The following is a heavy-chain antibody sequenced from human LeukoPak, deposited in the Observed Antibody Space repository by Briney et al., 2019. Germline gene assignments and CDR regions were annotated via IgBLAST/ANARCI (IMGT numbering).Heavy chain of an antibody. V-gene: IGHV1-2*02. CDR2: INPNSGGT. Sequence: ASVKVSCKASGYTFTGYYMHWVRQAPGQGLEWMGWINPNSGGTNYARTFQGRVTMTRDTSISTAYMELSRLRSDDTAVYHCASGGTTYYDILTGYYTLDYWGQGTLVTVSS. CDR1: GYTFTGYY. D-gene: IGHD3-9*01. CDR3: ASGGTTYYDILTGYYTLDY. J-gene: IGHJ4*02.